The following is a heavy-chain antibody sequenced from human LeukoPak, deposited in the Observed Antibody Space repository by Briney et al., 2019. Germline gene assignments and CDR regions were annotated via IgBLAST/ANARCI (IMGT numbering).Heavy chain of an antibody. J-gene: IGHJ4*02. CDR1: GFTFSSYA. CDR3: AKGGNSGYYWSLDF. V-gene: IGHV3-23*01. Sequence: PGGSLRLSCAASGFTFSSYAMSWVRQAPGRGLEWVSGISGSGSGTSYADSVKGRFTISRDNSKNTLYLQMNSLRAEDTAVYYCAKGGNSGYYWSLDFWGQGTLVTVSS. CDR2: ISGSGSGT. D-gene: IGHD3-22*01.